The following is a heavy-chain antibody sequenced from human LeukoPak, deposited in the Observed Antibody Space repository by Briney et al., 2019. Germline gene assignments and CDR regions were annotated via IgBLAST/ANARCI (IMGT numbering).Heavy chain of an antibody. V-gene: IGHV4-39*01. CDR2: IYYSGST. D-gene: IGHD6-13*01. Sequence: SETLSLTCTVSGGSISSSSYYWGWIRQPPGKGLEWIGSIYYSGSTYCNPSLKSRVTISVDTSKNQFSLKLSSVTAADTAVYYCASTGYSSSWYEGQIDYWGQGTLVTVSS. CDR3: ASTGYSSSWYEGQIDY. CDR1: GGSISSSSYY. J-gene: IGHJ4*02.